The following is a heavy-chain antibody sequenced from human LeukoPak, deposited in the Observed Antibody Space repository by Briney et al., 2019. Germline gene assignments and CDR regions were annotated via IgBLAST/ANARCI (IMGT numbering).Heavy chain of an antibody. J-gene: IGHJ4*02. Sequence: TGGSLRLSCAASGFTFSSYAMSWVRQAPGKGLEWVSAISGSGGSTYYAGSVKGRFTISRDNSKNTLYLQMNSLRAEDTAVYYCARLIDYYDSSGYLKDYWGQGTLVTVSS. CDR1: GFTFSSYA. V-gene: IGHV3-23*01. CDR3: ARLIDYYDSSGYLKDY. D-gene: IGHD3-22*01. CDR2: ISGSGGST.